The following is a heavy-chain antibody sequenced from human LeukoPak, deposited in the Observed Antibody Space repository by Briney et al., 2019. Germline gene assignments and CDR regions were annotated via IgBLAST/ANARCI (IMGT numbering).Heavy chain of an antibody. V-gene: IGHV5-51*01. D-gene: IGHD1-26*01. J-gene: IGHJ4*02. CDR3: ARLPGRMWELPHFDY. CDR1: GYSFTSYW. Sequence: GESLKISCKGSGYSFTSYWIGWVRQMPGKDLEWMGIIYPGDSDTRYSPSFQGQVTISADKSISTAYLQWSSLKASDTAMYYCARLPGRMWELPHFDYWGQGTLVTVSS. CDR2: IYPGDSDT.